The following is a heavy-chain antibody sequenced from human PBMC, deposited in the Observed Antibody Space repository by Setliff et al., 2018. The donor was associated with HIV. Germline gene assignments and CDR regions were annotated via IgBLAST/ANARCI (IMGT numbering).Heavy chain of an antibody. D-gene: IGHD3-10*01. J-gene: IGHJ4*02. Sequence: SVKVSCKAYGGSFTRFAISWVRQAPGQGLEWMGGSIPIYGTPNYAQKFQGRITISTDASTSTAYMELNSLRSEDTAVYYCARNDASVSYYRLDYWGQGTLVTVSS. CDR2: SIPIYGTP. CDR3: ARNDASVSYYRLDY. CDR1: GGSFTRFA. V-gene: IGHV1-69*05.